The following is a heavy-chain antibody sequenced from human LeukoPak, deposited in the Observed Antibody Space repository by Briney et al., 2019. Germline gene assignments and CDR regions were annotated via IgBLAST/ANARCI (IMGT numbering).Heavy chain of an antibody. Sequence: SETLSLTCTVSGGSIRSSYYYWGWIRQPPGKGLEWIGSIYDSGSTYYNPSLKSRVTISVDTSKNQFSLKLSSVTAADTAVYYCARDYSSSWYHWFDPWGQGTLVTVSS. CDR1: GGSIRSSYYY. CDR2: IYDSGST. CDR3: ARDYSSSWYHWFDP. J-gene: IGHJ5*02. D-gene: IGHD6-13*01. V-gene: IGHV4-39*07.